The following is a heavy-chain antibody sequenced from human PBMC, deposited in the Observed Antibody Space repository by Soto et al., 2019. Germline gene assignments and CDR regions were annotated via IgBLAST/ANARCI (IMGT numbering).Heavy chain of an antibody. CDR2: FDPEDGET. Sequence: GASVKVSCKASGYTFTSYGISWVRQAPGQGLEWMGGFDPEDGETIYAQKFQGRVTMTEDTSTDTAYMELSSLRSEDTAVYYCATTYKGEVFDYWGQGTLVTVSS. CDR3: ATTYKGEVFDY. D-gene: IGHD3-10*01. CDR1: GYTFTSYG. J-gene: IGHJ4*02. V-gene: IGHV1-24*01.